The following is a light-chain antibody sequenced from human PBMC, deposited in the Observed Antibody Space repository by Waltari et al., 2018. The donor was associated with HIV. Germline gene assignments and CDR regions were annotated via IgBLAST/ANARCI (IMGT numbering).Light chain of an antibody. CDR3: QQYYTLPLT. CDR2: WAS. V-gene: IGKV4-1*01. Sequence: DIKLTQSPDSLTVSLGGRATIHCKSSQSVLFTSNDKNYVAWYQQKPGQPPKLLLYWASTQESGVPDRFSGSGSGTEFTLTIDSLQAEDVAVYYCQQYYTLPLTFGGGTKVEIK. J-gene: IGKJ4*01. CDR1: QSVLFTSNDKNY.